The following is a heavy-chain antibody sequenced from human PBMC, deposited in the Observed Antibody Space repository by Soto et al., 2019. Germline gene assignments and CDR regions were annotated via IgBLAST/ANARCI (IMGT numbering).Heavy chain of an antibody. J-gene: IGHJ4*02. CDR1: GFTFNYYA. V-gene: IGHV3-23*01. CDR2: ISGTGGST. Sequence: PGGSLRLSCAASGFTFNYYAISWVRQAPGKGLEWVSAISGTGGSTYYADSAKGRFTISRDNSKNTLYLQMNSLGADDTAVYYCAKHLADRYHFDYWGLGTLVTVSS. D-gene: IGHD1-1*01. CDR3: AKHLADRYHFDY.